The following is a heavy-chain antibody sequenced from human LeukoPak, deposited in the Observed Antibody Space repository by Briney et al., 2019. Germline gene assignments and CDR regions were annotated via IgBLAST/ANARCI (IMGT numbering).Heavy chain of an antibody. CDR3: ARAGYCSGGSCDDPRYYYYGMDV. J-gene: IGHJ6*02. CDR1: GGSFSGYY. V-gene: IGHV4-34*01. D-gene: IGHD2-15*01. Sequence: SETLSLTCAVYGGSFSGYYWSWIRQPPGKGLEWIGEINHSGSTNYNPSLKSRVTISVDTSKNQFSPKLSSVTAADTAVYYCARAGYCSGGSCDDPRYYYYGMDVWGQGTTVTVSS. CDR2: INHSGST.